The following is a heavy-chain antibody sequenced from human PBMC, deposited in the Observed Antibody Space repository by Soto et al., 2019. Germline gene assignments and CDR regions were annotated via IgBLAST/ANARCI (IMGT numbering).Heavy chain of an antibody. J-gene: IGHJ6*02. Sequence: GGSLRLSCATSGFTFNNYAMSWVRQAPGKGLEWVSTLSGGGVSTYYADPVKGRFTISSDSSKNTLFLQMNSLRADDTAVYYCARDLIVRNPYHYPMDVWGQGTTVTVSS. D-gene: IGHD6-6*01. CDR2: LSGGGVST. CDR1: GFTFNNYA. V-gene: IGHV3-23*01. CDR3: ARDLIVRNPYHYPMDV.